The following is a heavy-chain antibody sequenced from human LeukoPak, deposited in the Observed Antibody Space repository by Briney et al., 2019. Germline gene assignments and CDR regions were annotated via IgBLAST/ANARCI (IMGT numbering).Heavy chain of an antibody. D-gene: IGHD3-3*01. CDR1: GYSISSGYY. J-gene: IGHJ4*02. CDR2: IYHSGST. CDR3: ARGRPTYHFWSESYDY. V-gene: IGHV4-38-2*02. Sequence: SETLSLTCSVSGYSISSGYYWGWVRQPPGKGLEWIGSIYHSGSTYYNPSLKRRVTISEDTSKNHFSLTMTSVTAADTAVYYCARGRPTYHFWSESYDYWGQGAQVTVSS.